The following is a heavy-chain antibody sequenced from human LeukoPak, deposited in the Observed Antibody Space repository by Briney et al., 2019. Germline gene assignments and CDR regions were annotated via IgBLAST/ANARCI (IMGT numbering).Heavy chain of an antibody. V-gene: IGHV1-69*04. CDR1: GGTFSSYA. D-gene: IGHD3-22*01. J-gene: IGHJ4*02. CDR2: IIPILGIA. CDR3: ARPSYYDSSGYYHRGDY. Sequence: SVKVSCTASGGTFSSYAISWVRQAPGQGLEWMGRIIPILGIANYAQKFQGRVTITADKSTSTAYMELSSLRSEDTAVYYCARPSYYDSSGYYHRGDYWGQGTLVTVSS.